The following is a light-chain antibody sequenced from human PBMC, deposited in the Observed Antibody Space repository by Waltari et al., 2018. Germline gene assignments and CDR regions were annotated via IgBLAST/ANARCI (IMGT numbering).Light chain of an antibody. CDR1: QSVGDF. Sequence: EIVLTQSPVTLSFSPGEGATLSCKTSQSVGDFLAWYQQRPGQAPRLLIYDASLRAAGIPARFSGSGSGTDFTLTSSSLESEDSAVYFCQQRNSWPLTFGPGTTVEV. V-gene: IGKV3-11*01. J-gene: IGKJ1*01. CDR2: DAS. CDR3: QQRNSWPLT.